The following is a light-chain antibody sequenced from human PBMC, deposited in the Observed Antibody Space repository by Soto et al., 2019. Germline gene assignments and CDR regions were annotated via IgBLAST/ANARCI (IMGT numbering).Light chain of an antibody. CDR2: GAS. Sequence: EIVLTQSPGTLSLSPGERATLSCRASQSVSTSYLAWYQQKPGQAPRLLIYGASSRATGIPDRFSGSGSGTDFTLTISRLEPADFAVYYCQQFGGSPRTFGQGTKVEIK. CDR1: QSVSTSY. V-gene: IGKV3-20*01. J-gene: IGKJ1*01. CDR3: QQFGGSPRT.